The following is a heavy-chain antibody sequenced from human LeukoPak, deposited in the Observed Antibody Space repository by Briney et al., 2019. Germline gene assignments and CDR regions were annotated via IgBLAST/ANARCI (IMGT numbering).Heavy chain of an antibody. V-gene: IGHV3-74*01. J-gene: IGHJ4*02. Sequence: GGSLRLFCAASGFTFSRYWMHWVRQVPGKGPVWVSRIDSDGSSTTYADSVRGRFTISRDNAKNTLYLQLNSLRAEDTAVYYCARDRGGAGPTTVDYWGQGTLVTVSS. CDR1: GFTFSRYW. D-gene: IGHD3-16*01. CDR2: IDSDGSST. CDR3: ARDRGGAGPTTVDY.